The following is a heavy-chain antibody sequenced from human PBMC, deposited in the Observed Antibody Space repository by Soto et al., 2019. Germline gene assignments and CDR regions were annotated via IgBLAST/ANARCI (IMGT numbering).Heavy chain of an antibody. CDR3: VSQRTSVLTQAYFDY. CDR2: VYYRGRS. D-gene: IGHD2-8*01. J-gene: IGHJ4*02. V-gene: IGHV4-39*01. CDR1: GGSVSNSNYY. Sequence: PSETLSLTCTVSGGSVSNSNYYWGWIRQSPGKGLEWIGSVYYRGRSYSKSSVKSRVTISVDTSKNQFSLNLNSGPASDTAVYFCVSQRTSVLTQAYFDYWGPGAMVTVSS.